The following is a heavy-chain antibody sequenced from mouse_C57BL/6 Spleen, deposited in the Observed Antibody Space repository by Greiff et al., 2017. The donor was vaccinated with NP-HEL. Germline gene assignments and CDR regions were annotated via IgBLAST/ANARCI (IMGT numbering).Heavy chain of an antibody. CDR3: ARALSNDGAWFAY. J-gene: IGHJ3*01. CDR2: ISGGGGNP. Sequence: EVQGVESGGGLVKPGGSLKLSCAASGFAFSSYTMSWVRQTPEKRLEWVATISGGGGNPYYPDSVKGRFTISRDNAKNTLYLQMSSLRSEDTALFECARALSNDGAWFAYWGQGTLVTVAA. D-gene: IGHD2-12*01. CDR1: GFAFSSYT. V-gene: IGHV5-9*01.